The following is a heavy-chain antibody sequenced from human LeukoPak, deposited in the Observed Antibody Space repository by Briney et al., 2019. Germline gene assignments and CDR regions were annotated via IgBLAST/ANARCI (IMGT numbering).Heavy chain of an antibody. CDR3: ARSNHADDF. J-gene: IGHJ4*02. CDR2: INTSGSST. V-gene: IGHV3-74*03. D-gene: IGHD1-14*01. Sequence: PGGSLRLSCAASGFTFSDYWMHWVRQVPGKGLVWVSRINTSGSSTTYADYVKGRFTISRDNAKNTLYLQMDSLRAEDTGVYYCARSNHADDFWGRGTLVTVSS. CDR1: GFTFSDYW.